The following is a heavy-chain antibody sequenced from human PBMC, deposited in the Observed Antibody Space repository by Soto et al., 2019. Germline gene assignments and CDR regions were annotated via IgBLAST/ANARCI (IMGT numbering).Heavy chain of an antibody. J-gene: IGHJ3*01. V-gene: IGHV1-3*01. CDR1: GYTFSSHA. CDR3: ARVYYESRGPTKYRAFDF. CDR2: INAGNGNT. D-gene: IGHD3-22*01. Sequence: ASVKVSCKDSGYTFSSHAMHWVRQAPGQRLEWMGWINAGNGNTKYSQNFQGRVAITRDTSASTAYMELRSLRSEDTAVYYCARVYYESRGPTKYRAFDFWGQGTMVTVAS.